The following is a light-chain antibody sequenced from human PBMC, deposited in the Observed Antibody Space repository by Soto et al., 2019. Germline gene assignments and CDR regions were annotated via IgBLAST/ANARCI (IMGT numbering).Light chain of an antibody. J-gene: IGKJ4*01. Sequence: EIVLTQSPGTLSLSPGERATLSCRASRRVSNNYFAGYQQKPGQAPRLLIYGASSRASGTPDRFSGRGSGTDFTLTISRLEPEDFAVYYCQQYGSSRALTFGGGTKVEIK. CDR1: RRVSNNY. V-gene: IGKV3-20*01. CDR3: QQYGSSRALT. CDR2: GAS.